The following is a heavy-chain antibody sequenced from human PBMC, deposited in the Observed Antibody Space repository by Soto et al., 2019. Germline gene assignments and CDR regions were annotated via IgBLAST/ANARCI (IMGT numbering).Heavy chain of an antibody. Sequence: SLRLSCAASGLSFSNYDMHWVRQTTGQGLERGSAIGATGDPYYPGSVKGRFTISRDNGKNALYLQMNNLKVGDTAVYFCGRGNSGWYSEVDYRGRGT. D-gene: IGHD6-19*01. J-gene: IGHJ4*02. CDR3: GRGNSGWYSEVDY. V-gene: IGHV3-13*05. CDR2: IGATGDP. CDR1: GLSFSNYD.